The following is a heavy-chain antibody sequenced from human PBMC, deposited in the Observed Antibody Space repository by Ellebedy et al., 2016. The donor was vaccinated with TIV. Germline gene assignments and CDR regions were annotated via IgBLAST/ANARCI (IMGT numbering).Heavy chain of an antibody. CDR1: GGTFSSYA. Sequence: AASVKVSCKASGGTFSSYALSGVRQAPGQGLEWVGRIIPILGIANYAQKFQGRVTITADKSTSTAYMELSSLRSEDTAVYYCARDRDSSSWYFGGYYYYGMDVWGQGTTVTVSS. D-gene: IGHD6-13*01. V-gene: IGHV1-69*04. CDR3: ARDRDSSSWYFGGYYYYGMDV. J-gene: IGHJ6*02. CDR2: IIPILGIA.